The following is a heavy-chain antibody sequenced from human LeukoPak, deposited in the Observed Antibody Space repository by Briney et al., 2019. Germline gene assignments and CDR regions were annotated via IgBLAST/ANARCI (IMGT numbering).Heavy chain of an antibody. CDR3: ARDRGRDGYNPPNDY. V-gene: IGHV3-30-3*01. J-gene: IGHJ4*02. D-gene: IGHD5-24*01. CDR2: ISYDGSNK. Sequence: PGGSLRLSCAASGFTFSNYAMSWVRQAPGKGLEWVAVISYDGSNKYYADSVKGRFTISRDNSKNTLYLQMNSLRAEDTAVYYCARDRGRDGYNPPNDYWGQGTLVTVSS. CDR1: GFTFSNYA.